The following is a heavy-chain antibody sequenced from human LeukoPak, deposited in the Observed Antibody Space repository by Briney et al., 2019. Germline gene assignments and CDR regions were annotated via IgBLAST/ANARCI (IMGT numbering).Heavy chain of an antibody. V-gene: IGHV3-23*01. CDR3: AKDYDSTGLYSEDH. D-gene: IGHD3-22*01. Sequence: GGSLRLSCAASGFTFSIYAMSWVRQAPGKGLEWVSLTGTSVVNTHYADSVEGRFTISRDNFKNILYLQMNSLRAEDTAVYYCAKDYDSTGLYSEDHWGQGTLVTVSS. CDR1: GFTFSIYA. J-gene: IGHJ4*02. CDR2: TGTSVVNT.